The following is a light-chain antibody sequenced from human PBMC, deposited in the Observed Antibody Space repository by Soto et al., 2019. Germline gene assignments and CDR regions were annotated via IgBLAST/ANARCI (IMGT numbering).Light chain of an antibody. J-gene: IGKJ4*01. Sequence: EIVLTQSPGTLPLSPGERATLSCRASQSVSSSYLAWYQQKPGQAPRLLIYGTSSRATGIPDRFSGSGSGTDFTLTISRLEPEDFALYYCQQYSSLPLTFGGGTKVDIK. CDR3: QQYSSLPLT. V-gene: IGKV3-20*01. CDR2: GTS. CDR1: QSVSSSY.